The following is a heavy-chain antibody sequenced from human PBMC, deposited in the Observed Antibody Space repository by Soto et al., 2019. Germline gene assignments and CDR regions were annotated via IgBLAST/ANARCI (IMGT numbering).Heavy chain of an antibody. V-gene: IGHV3-33*01. Sequence: QVQVVESGGGVVQSGRSLRLSCEASGFPFGSHGIHWVRQAPGKGLEWVAFIWYDGSHKDYAASVRGRFTISKDDSKNTLYLEMDNLRGEDTAIYYCARDVAATGAARWLDPWGQGTLVSVSS. CDR3: ARDVAATGAARWLDP. CDR1: GFPFGSHG. D-gene: IGHD6-13*01. J-gene: IGHJ5*02. CDR2: IWYDGSHK.